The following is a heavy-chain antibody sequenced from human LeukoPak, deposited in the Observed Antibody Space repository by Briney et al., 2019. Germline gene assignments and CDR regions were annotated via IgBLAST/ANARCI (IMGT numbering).Heavy chain of an antibody. V-gene: IGHV3-21*01. CDR2: ISSSSSYT. CDR1: GFTFSSYS. D-gene: IGHD3-3*01. J-gene: IGHJ4*02. CDR3: ARVGSITIFGVVTRLPSHLDY. Sequence: PGGSLRLSCAASGFTFSSYSMNWVRQAPGKGLEWVSSISSSSSYTYYADSVKGRFTISRDNAKNSLYLQMNSLRAEDTAVYYCARVGSITIFGVVTRLPSHLDYWGQGTLVTVSS.